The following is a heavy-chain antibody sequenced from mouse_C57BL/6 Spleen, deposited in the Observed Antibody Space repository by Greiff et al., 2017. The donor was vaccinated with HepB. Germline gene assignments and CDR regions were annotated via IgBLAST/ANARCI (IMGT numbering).Heavy chain of an antibody. V-gene: IGHV1-80*01. J-gene: IGHJ4*01. Sequence: VKLVESGAELVKPGASVKISCKASGYAFSSYWMNWVKQRPGKGLEWIGQIYPGDGDTNYNGKFKGKATLTADKSSSTAYMQLSSLTSEDSAVYFCARHGYYGGMDYWGQGTSVTVSS. CDR3: ARHGYYGGMDY. CDR1: GYAFSSYW. CDR2: IYPGDGDT. D-gene: IGHD2-3*01.